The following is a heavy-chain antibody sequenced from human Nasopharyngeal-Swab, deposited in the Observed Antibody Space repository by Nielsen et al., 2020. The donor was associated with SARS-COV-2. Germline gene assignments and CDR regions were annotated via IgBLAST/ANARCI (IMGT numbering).Heavy chain of an antibody. CDR1: GGSITSSTYY. V-gene: IGHV4-39*01. J-gene: IGHJ4*02. CDR3: ATLSSSWYEYYFDY. CDR2: IYYGGST. D-gene: IGHD6-13*01. Sequence: GSLRPSCTLSGGSITSSTYYWAWIRQPPEKGLEWIGSIYYGGSTYYNPSLKSRVTISVDTSQNQFSLKLSSVTAADTAVYYCATLSSSWYEYYFDYWGQGTLVTVSS.